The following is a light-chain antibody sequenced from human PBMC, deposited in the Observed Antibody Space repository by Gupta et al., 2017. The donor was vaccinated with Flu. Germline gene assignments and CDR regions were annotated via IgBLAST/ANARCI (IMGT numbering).Light chain of an antibody. V-gene: IGKV1-12*01. J-gene: IGKJ5*01. Sequence: DIQMTQFPSSVSASVGDRVSITCRASQDISNCLVWYQQRPGKAPKLLVYAASTLQSGVPSRFSGSGSGTDFTLTISSLQPEDSATYYCQESYNWPLTFGQGTRLEIK. CDR2: AAS. CDR3: QESYNWPLT. CDR1: QDISNC.